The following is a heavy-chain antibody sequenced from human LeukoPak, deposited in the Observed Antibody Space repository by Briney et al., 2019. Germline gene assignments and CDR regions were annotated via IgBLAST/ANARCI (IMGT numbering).Heavy chain of an antibody. CDR1: GGSFSGYY. Sequence: KTSETLSLTCAVYGGSFSGYYWSWIRQPPGKGLEWIGEINHSGSTNYNPSLKSRVTISIDTSKNQFSLKLRSVTAADTALYYCTRSPPPGATAYGVVDLWGQETLVTVSS. CDR3: TRSPPPGATAYGVVDL. CDR2: INHSGST. D-gene: IGHD2-2*01. V-gene: IGHV4-34*01. J-gene: IGHJ4*02.